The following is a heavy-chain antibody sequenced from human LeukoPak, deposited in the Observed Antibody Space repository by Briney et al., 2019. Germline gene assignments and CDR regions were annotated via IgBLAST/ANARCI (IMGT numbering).Heavy chain of an antibody. V-gene: IGHV1-18*01. CDR2: ISAYNGNT. CDR3: ARVATLRVYYYYMDV. D-gene: IGHD1-26*01. J-gene: IGHJ6*03. Sequence: ASVKVSCKASGYTFTSYGISWVRQAPGQGLEWMGWISAYNGNTNYAQKLQGRVTMTTDTSTSTAYMELRSLRSDDTAMYYCARVATLRVYYYYMDVWGKGTTVTVSS. CDR1: GYTFTSYG.